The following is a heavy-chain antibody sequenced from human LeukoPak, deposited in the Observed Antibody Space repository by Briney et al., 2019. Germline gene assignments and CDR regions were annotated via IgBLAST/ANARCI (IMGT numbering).Heavy chain of an antibody. CDR1: GFTFSSYW. D-gene: IGHD1-26*01. Sequence: PGGSLRLSCAASGFTFSSYWMSWVRQAPGKGLEWVANIKQDGSEKYYVDSVKGRFTISRGNTKNSLYLQMNSLRAEDTAVYYCARDRLYWELLPHDYWGQGTLVTVSS. CDR3: ARDRLYWELLPHDY. CDR2: IKQDGSEK. V-gene: IGHV3-7*01. J-gene: IGHJ4*02.